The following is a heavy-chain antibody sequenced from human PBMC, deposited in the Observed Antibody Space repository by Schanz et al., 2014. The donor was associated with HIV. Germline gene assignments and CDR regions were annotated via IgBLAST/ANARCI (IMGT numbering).Heavy chain of an antibody. CDR2: IMPILGTA. CDR3: ATCLITIGCSS. Sequence: QVQLVQSGAEVKKPGASVKVSCKASGGAFSSYAISWVRQAPGQGLEWMGGIMPILGTANYAQKLQGRVTITADESTSTAYMELSSLRLEDTAVYYCATCLITIGCSSWGQGTLVTVSS. J-gene: IGHJ5*02. CDR1: GGAFSSYA. D-gene: IGHD1-1*01. V-gene: IGHV1-69*01.